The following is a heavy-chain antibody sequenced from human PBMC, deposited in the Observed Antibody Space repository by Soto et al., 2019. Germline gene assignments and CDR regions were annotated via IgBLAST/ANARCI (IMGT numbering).Heavy chain of an antibody. D-gene: IGHD2-15*01. CDR3: ARGKWAVAASPIDY. CDR2: IYSGGST. CDR1: GFTVSSNY. Sequence: GGSLRLSCAASGFTVSSNYMIWVRQAPGKGLEWVSVIYSGGSTYYADSVKGRFTISRDNFKNTLYLQMNSLRAEDTAVYYCARGKWAVAASPIDYWGQGTLVTVSS. V-gene: IGHV3-53*01. J-gene: IGHJ4*02.